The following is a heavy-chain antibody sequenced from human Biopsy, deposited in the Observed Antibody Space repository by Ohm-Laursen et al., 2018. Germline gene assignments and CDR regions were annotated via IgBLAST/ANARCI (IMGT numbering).Heavy chain of an antibody. Sequence: ASVKVSCKTSGYTFTAYGISWVRQAPGQGLEWMGWISTYNDDPNIAQKFQGRVSMTTDTSTRTAYMELRSLRSGDTAIYFCARDPGYDFWSGSDPFDIRGQGTLVTVS. J-gene: IGHJ3*02. CDR3: ARDPGYDFWSGSDPFDI. CDR1: GYTFTAYG. V-gene: IGHV1-18*04. CDR2: ISTYNDDP. D-gene: IGHD3-3*01.